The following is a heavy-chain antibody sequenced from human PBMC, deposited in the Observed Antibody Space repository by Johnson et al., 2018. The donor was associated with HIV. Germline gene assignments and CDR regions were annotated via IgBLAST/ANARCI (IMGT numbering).Heavy chain of an antibody. V-gene: IGHV3-23*04. D-gene: IGHD1-26*01. Sequence: VQLVESGGGVVQPGRSLRVSCAASGFTFSSYWMSWVRQAPGKGLEWVSAISGSGGSTYYADSVKGRFTISRDNAKNSLYLQMNSLRAEDTALYYCTTGEQGSDAFDFWGQGTMVTVSS. CDR2: ISGSGGST. CDR1: GFTFSSYW. J-gene: IGHJ3*01. CDR3: TTGEQGSDAFDF.